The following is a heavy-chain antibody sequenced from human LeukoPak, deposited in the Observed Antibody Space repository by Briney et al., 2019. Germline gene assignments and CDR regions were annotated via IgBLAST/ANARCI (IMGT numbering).Heavy chain of an antibody. D-gene: IGHD5-12*01. V-gene: IGHV1-69*04. Sequence: GASVKVSCKASGGTFSSYAISWVRQAPGQGLEWMGRIIPILGIANYAQKFQGRVTITADKSTSTAYMELSSLRSEDTAVYYCARGSGYEHGYYYGMDVWGQGTTVTVSS. J-gene: IGHJ6*02. CDR1: GGTFSSYA. CDR3: ARGSGYEHGYYYGMDV. CDR2: IIPILGIA.